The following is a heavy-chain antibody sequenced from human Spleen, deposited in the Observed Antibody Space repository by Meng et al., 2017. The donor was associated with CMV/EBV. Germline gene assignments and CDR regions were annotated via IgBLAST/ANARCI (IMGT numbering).Heavy chain of an antibody. CDR2: ISYDGGNK. Sequence: FTISSNEMHWVRQAPGKGLEWMAVISYDGGNKYYADSVKGRFTISRDTSKNTLYLQMNSLRPEDTAVYYCARAFLTIFGVVSPLWFDPWGQGTLVTVSS. D-gene: IGHD3-3*01. V-gene: IGHV3-30*14. CDR3: ARAFLTIFGVVSPLWFDP. CDR1: FTISSNE. J-gene: IGHJ5*02.